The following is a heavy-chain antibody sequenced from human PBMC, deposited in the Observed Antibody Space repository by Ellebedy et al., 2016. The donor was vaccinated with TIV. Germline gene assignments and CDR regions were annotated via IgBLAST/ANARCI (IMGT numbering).Heavy chain of an antibody. J-gene: IGHJ4*02. CDR2: IKQDGSEK. CDR1: GFTFSSYW. CDR3: AKSLIAAPDALTPRFDY. Sequence: GGSLRLSXAASGFTFSSYWMSWVRQAPGKGLEWVANIKQDGSEKYYVDSVKGRFTISRDNSKNTLYLQMNSLKAEDTAIYYCAKSLIAAPDALTPRFDYWGQGTLVTVSS. V-gene: IGHV3-7*03. D-gene: IGHD6-13*01.